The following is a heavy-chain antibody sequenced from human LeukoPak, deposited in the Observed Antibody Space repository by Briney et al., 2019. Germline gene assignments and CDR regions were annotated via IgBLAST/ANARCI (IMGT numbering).Heavy chain of an antibody. CDR3: ARRRSSGCYRT. CDR2: INHSGST. Sequence: SETLSLTCAVYGGSFSGYYWSWIRQPPGKGLEWIGEINHSGSTNYNPSLKSRVTISVDTSKNQFSLKLSSVTAADTAVYYCARRRSSGCYRTWGQGTLVTVSS. D-gene: IGHD6-19*01. CDR1: GGSFSGYY. J-gene: IGHJ5*02. V-gene: IGHV4-34*01.